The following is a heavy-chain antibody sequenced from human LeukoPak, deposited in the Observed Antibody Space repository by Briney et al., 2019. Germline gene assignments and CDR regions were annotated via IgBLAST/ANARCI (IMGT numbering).Heavy chain of an antibody. CDR3: ARGGRSSGWFYFDY. CDR2: IYYSGST. CDR1: GDSISTGSYF. J-gene: IGHJ4*02. D-gene: IGHD6-19*01. Sequence: SETLSLTCTVSGDSISTGSYFWNWIRQPPGKGLEWIGYIYYSGSTNYNPSLKSRVTMSVDTSKNQFSLKLSSVTAADTAVYYCARGGRSSGWFYFDYWGQGTLVTVSS. V-gene: IGHV4-61*01.